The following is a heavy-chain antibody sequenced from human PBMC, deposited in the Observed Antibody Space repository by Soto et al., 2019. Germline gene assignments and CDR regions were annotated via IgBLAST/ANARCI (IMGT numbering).Heavy chain of an antibody. J-gene: IGHJ6*02. D-gene: IGHD3-9*01. CDR2: IIPIFGTA. CDR1: GGTFSSYA. Sequence: SVKVSCQASGGTFSSYAISWVRQAPGQGLEWMGGIIPIFGTANYAQKFQGRVTITADESTSTAYMELSSLRSEDTAVYYCARGILTGYGMDVWGQGTTVTVSS. CDR3: ARGILTGYGMDV. V-gene: IGHV1-69*13.